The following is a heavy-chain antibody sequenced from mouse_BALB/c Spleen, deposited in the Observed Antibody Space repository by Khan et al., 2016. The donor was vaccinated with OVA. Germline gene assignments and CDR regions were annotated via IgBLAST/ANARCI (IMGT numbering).Heavy chain of an antibody. Sequence: EVELVESGGGLVKPGGSLKLSCAASGFTFSDYYMYWVRQTPEKRLEWVATISDGGSYTYYPDSVEGRFTISRDDVKNNLYLQMSSLKSEDTAIXYCARGYYGDPFAYWGQGTLVTVSA. CDR1: GFTFSDYY. J-gene: IGHJ3*01. CDR2: ISDGGSYT. D-gene: IGHD2-13*01. V-gene: IGHV5-4*02. CDR3: ARGYYGDPFAY.